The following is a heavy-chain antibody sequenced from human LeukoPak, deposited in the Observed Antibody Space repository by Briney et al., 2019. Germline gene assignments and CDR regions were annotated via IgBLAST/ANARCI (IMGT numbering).Heavy chain of an antibody. J-gene: IGHJ4*02. V-gene: IGHV7-4-1*02. CDR2: VNTNTGNP. CDR3: ASCNDSSGYFAY. CDR1: GYTLTDYA. Sequence: ASVRVSCKPSGYTLTDYAINWVRQAPGQGLEYMGWVNTNTGNPTYAQGFTGRFVFSSDSSVSTAYLQITSLKADDSAIYFCASCNDSSGYFAYWGQGTLVTVSS. D-gene: IGHD3-22*01.